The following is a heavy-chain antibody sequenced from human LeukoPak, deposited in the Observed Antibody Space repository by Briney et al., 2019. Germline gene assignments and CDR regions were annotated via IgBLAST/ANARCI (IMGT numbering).Heavy chain of an antibody. Sequence: SGTLSLTCAVSGGSMSSFTWWSWVRQPPGKGLEWIGEIYHSGSTNYNSSLKSRVTISVDKSKNQFSLKLSSVTAADTAVYYCARVLETFEYYYYYYYMDVWGKGTTVTISS. CDR3: ARVLETFEYYYYYYYMDV. V-gene: IGHV4-4*02. D-gene: IGHD2/OR15-2a*01. CDR2: IYHSGST. CDR1: GGSMSSFTW. J-gene: IGHJ6*03.